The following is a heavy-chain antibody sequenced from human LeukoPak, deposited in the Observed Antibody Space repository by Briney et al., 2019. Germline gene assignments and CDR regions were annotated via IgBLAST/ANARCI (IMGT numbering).Heavy chain of an antibody. CDR1: GGTFSSYA. CDR3: ASESIAAAAYNWFDP. Sequence: GASVKVSCTASGGTFSSYAIGWVRQAPGQGLEWMGGIIPIFSTANYAQKFQGRVTITADESTSTAYMELSSLRSEDTAVYYCASESIAAAAYNWFDPWGQGTLVTVSS. J-gene: IGHJ5*02. CDR2: IIPIFSTA. D-gene: IGHD6-13*01. V-gene: IGHV1-69*13.